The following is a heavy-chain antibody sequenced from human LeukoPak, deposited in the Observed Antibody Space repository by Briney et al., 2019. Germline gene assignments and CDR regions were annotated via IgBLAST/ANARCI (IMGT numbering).Heavy chain of an antibody. CDR2: IIPIFGTA. CDR1: GGTFSSYA. Sequence: ASVTVSCKASGGTFSSYAISWVRQAPGQGLEWMGGIIPIFGTANYAQKFQGRVTITADESTSTAYMELSSLRSEDTAVYYCASPYSSSSGYYYGMDVWGQGTTVTVSS. D-gene: IGHD6-6*01. V-gene: IGHV1-69*13. CDR3: ASPYSSSSGYYYGMDV. J-gene: IGHJ6*02.